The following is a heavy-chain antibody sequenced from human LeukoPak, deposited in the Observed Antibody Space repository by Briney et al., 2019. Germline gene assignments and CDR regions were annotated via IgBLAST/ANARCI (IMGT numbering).Heavy chain of an antibody. V-gene: IGHV3-66*01. CDR3: ATSEMATAPFDY. CDR1: GFTVSSTY. J-gene: IGHJ4*02. Sequence: GGSLRLSCAASGFTVSSTYMSWVRQAPGKGLEWVSLIDRGGNTYSADSVKGRFTISRDNSKNTLYLQMNSLRAEDTAVYYCATSEMATAPFDYWGQGTLVTVSS. CDR2: IDRGGNT. D-gene: IGHD5-24*01.